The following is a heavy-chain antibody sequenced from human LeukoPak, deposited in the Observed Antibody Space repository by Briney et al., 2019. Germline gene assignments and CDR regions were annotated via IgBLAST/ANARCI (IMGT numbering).Heavy chain of an antibody. Sequence: SETLSLTCTVSGYSISRGYYWGWIRQPPGKGLEWIGSIYHSGSTYYNPSLKSRVTISVDTSKNQFSLKLSSVTAADTAVYYCARDHDYSNYSAFDIWGQGTMVTVSS. CDR3: ARDHDYSNYSAFDI. J-gene: IGHJ3*02. D-gene: IGHD4-11*01. CDR2: IYHSGST. CDR1: GYSISRGYY. V-gene: IGHV4-38-2*02.